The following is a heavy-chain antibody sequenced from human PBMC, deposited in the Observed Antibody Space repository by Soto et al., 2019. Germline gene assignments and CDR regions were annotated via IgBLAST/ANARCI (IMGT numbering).Heavy chain of an antibody. J-gene: IGHJ4*02. Sequence: QVQLVESGGGVVQPGRSLRLSCAASGFTFSSYGMHWVRQAPGKGLEWVAVIWYDGSNKYYADSVKGRFTISRDNSKNTLYLQMNSLRAEDTAVYYCARFGALAAGPYYFDYWGQGTLVTVSS. CDR3: ARFGALAAGPYYFDY. D-gene: IGHD6-19*01. CDR2: IWYDGSNK. CDR1: GFTFSSYG. V-gene: IGHV3-33*01.